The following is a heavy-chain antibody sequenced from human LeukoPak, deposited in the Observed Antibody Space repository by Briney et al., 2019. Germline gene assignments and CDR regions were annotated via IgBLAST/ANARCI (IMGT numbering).Heavy chain of an antibody. CDR3: AGDGYKTNWYFDL. J-gene: IGHJ2*01. CDR1: GGSISSGSYY. Sequence: SETLSLTCTVSGGSISSGSYYWRWLRQPAGKGLEWIGRIYTSGSTSYNPSLKSRVTISVDTPKNQFSLKLSSVTAADTAVYYCAGDGYKTNWYFDLWGRGTLVTVSS. CDR2: IYTSGST. D-gene: IGHD5-24*01. V-gene: IGHV4-61*02.